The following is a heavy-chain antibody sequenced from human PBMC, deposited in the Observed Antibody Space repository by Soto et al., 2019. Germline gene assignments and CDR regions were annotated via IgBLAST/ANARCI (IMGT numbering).Heavy chain of an antibody. V-gene: IGHV3-30-3*01. CDR2: ISYDGSNK. D-gene: IGHD3-10*01. CDR3: ARDSYSAYAYYYYYGMDV. Sequence: QVQLVESGGGVVQPGRSLRLSCAASGFTFSSYAMHWVRQAPGKGLEWVAVISYDGSNKYYADSVKGRFTISRDNSKNTXXLQMNSLRAEDTAVYYCARDSYSAYAYYYYYGMDVWGQGTTVTVSS. J-gene: IGHJ6*02. CDR1: GFTFSSYA.